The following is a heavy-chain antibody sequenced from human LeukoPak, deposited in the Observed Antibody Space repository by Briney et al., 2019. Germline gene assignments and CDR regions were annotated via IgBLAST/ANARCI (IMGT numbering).Heavy chain of an antibody. J-gene: IGHJ4*02. CDR2: ISYDGSNK. CDR3: ARNYYDSSGYVGYFDY. CDR1: GFTFSSYA. V-gene: IGHV3-30-3*01. D-gene: IGHD3-22*01. Sequence: GGSLRLSCAASGFTFSSYAMHWVRQAPGKGLEWVAVISYDGSNKYYADSVKGRFTISRDNSKNTLYLQMNSLRAKDTAVYYCARNYYDSSGYVGYFDYWGQGTLVTVSS.